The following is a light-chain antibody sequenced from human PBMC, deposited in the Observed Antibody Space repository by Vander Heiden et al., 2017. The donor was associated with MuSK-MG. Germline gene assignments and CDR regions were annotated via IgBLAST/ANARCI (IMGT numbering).Light chain of an antibody. Sequence: DVVMTQSPLSLPVTLGQPASISGRSSQSLVHSDGNTYLNWFQQRPGQSPRRLIYKVSNRDSGVPDRFSGSGSGTDFTLKISRVEAEDVGVYYCMQSIHWPGTFGQGTKVEIK. CDR2: KVS. J-gene: IGKJ1*01. V-gene: IGKV2-30*02. CDR3: MQSIHWPGT. CDR1: QSLVHSDGNTY.